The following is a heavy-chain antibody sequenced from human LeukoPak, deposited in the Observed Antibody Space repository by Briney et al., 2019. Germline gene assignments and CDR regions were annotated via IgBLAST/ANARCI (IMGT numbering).Heavy chain of an antibody. Sequence: SVTVSFKASGGTFSSYAISWVRQAPGQGLEWRGGISPIFGTANYAQKFQGRVTITTDESTSTAYMELSSLRSEDTAVYYCARDALTAAAGPDVLDYWGQGTLVTVSS. CDR2: ISPIFGTA. CDR3: ARDALTAAAGPDVLDY. J-gene: IGHJ4*02. D-gene: IGHD6-13*01. CDR1: GGTFSSYA. V-gene: IGHV1-69*05.